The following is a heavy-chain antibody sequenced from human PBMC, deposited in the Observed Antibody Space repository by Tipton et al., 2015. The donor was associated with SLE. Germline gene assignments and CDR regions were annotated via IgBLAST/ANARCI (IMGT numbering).Heavy chain of an antibody. CDR3: AKLAGRRFPFDP. CDR2: INDSGST. V-gene: IGHV4-34*01. CDR1: GGSFRGYF. D-gene: IGHD6-6*01. Sequence: TLSLTCAVYGGSFRGYFWSWIRQPPGKGLEWIGEINDSGSTNYNQSLKSRVIISVDTSKNQFSLKLNSVTAADTAVYFCAKLAGRRFPFDPWGQGTLVTVSS. J-gene: IGHJ5*02.